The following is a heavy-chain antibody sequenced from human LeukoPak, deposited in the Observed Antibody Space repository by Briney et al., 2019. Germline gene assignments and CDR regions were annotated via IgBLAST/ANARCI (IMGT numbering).Heavy chain of an antibody. CDR2: IKRDGSEK. Sequence: GGSLRLSCGASGFTFRTSWMNWVRQAPGKGLEWVANIKRDGSEKYYVDSVKGRFTISRDNAKNSQYLQMNSLRAEDTAVYYCARDNLLDYWGQGTLVTVSS. CDR1: GFTFRTSW. CDR3: ARDNLLDY. V-gene: IGHV3-7*01. J-gene: IGHJ4*02.